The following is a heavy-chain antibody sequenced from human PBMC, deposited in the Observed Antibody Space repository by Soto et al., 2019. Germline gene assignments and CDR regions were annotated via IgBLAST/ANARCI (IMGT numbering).Heavy chain of an antibody. Sequence: QVQLQESGPGLVKPSETLSLTCSVSGGSTSSYYWSWIRQPPGKGLEWIGYIYYSGSTASSPSLTSRGTMPIVTSPYPLSLTLTSVTTAHTAVSYCAATPRYWCQGPLVTVSS. CDR3: AATPRY. V-gene: IGHV4-59*01. CDR2: IYYSGST. D-gene: IGHD2-15*01. CDR1: GGSTSSYY. J-gene: IGHJ4*02.